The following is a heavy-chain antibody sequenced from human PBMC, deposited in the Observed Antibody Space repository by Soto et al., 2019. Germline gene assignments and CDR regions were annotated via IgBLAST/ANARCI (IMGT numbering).Heavy chain of an antibody. CDR1: DASITNFF. V-gene: IGHV4-4*07. CDR3: AADIGRGGTAFDH. Sequence: QVQIQESGPGLVTPSDTLSLTCTVSDASITNFFWNWVRQPAGGPLEWIGRLYLGGAPTYNPSLRSRLFISADTSKNQVSMKLTSVTAADTAVYYCAADIGRGGTAFDHWGHGALATVSS. D-gene: IGHD3-10*01. J-gene: IGHJ4*01. CDR2: LYLGGAP.